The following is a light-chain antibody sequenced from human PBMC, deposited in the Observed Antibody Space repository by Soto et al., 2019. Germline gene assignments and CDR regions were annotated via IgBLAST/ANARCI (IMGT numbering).Light chain of an antibody. V-gene: IGKV3-20*01. CDR3: QQDGTSPPWT. J-gene: IGKJ1*01. CDR1: QSVTSSY. CDR2: GAS. Sequence: EIVLTQSPGPLSLSPGERATLSCRASQSVTSSYLAWYQQIPGQAPRLLIYGASSRATGIPDRFSGSGCVTDFTLTISRPEPEDSAVYYCQQDGTSPPWTFGQGTKVEIK.